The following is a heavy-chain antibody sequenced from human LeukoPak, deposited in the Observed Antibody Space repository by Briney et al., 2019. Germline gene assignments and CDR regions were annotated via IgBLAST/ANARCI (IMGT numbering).Heavy chain of an antibody. CDR2: INLSGGST. D-gene: IGHD3-3*01. J-gene: IGHJ6*02. V-gene: IGHV1-46*03. Sequence: GASVKVSCKASGYTFTSYYMHWVRQAPGQGLEWMGIINLSGGSTSYAQKFQGRVTMTRDTSTSTVYMELSSLRSEDTAVYYCARAYYDFWSGYYSPVKAGPIYGMDVWGQGTTVTVSS. CDR1: GYTFTSYY. CDR3: ARAYYDFWSGYYSPVKAGPIYGMDV.